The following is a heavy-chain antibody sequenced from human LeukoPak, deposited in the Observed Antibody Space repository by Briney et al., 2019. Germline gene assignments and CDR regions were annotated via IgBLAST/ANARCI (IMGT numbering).Heavy chain of an antibody. CDR3: AREGDTAMALDY. V-gene: IGHV3-21*01. J-gene: IGHJ4*02. D-gene: IGHD5-18*01. CDR2: ISSSSSYI. CDR1: GFTFSSYW. Sequence: GGSLRLSCAASGFTFSSYWMHWVRQAPGKGLEWVSSISSSSSYIYYADSVKGRFTISRDNAKNSLYLQMNSLRAEDTAVYYCAREGDTAMALDYWGQGTLVTVSS.